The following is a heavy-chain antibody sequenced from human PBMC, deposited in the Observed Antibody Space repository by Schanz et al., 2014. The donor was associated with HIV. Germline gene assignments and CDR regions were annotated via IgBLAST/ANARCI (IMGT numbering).Heavy chain of an antibody. Sequence: EVQLLESGGGLVQPGGSLRLSCAASGFTFSSYAMSWVRQAPGKGLEWVSSISESGGRSYYADSVKGRFTISRDNSKNTLYLQMTTLRIDDTAVYYCAKPEYDSRGSSQSHFDYWGQGTLVTVSP. CDR1: GFTFSSYA. CDR2: ISESGGRS. D-gene: IGHD3-22*01. V-gene: IGHV3-23*01. CDR3: AKPEYDSRGSSQSHFDY. J-gene: IGHJ4*02.